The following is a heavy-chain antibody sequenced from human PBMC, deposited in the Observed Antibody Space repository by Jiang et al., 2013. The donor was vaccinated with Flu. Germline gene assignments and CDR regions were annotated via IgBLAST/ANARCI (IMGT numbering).Heavy chain of an antibody. CDR2: IYYSGST. CDR3: ARGSLWSDY. CDR1: GGSISSYY. D-gene: IGHD5-18*01. J-gene: IGHJ4*02. Sequence: PGLVKPSETLSLTCTVSGGSISSYYWSWIRQPPGKGLEWIGYIYYSGSTNYNPSLKSRVTISVDTSKNQFSLKLSSVTAADTAVYYCARGSLWSDYWGQGTLVTVSS. V-gene: IGHV4-59*01.